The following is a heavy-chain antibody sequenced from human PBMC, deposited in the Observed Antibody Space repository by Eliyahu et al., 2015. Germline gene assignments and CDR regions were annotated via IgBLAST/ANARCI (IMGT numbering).Heavy chain of an antibody. J-gene: IGHJ6*02. Sequence: EVQLVESGGGLVQPGGSLRLSCAASGFPFXSYXXXWVRXTTGKGLXGVXAIGTAGDTYYPGSVKGRFTIPRENAKSSLYLQMNSLRAGDTAVYYCARAIARSNGYVPPARYYYFYGMDVWGQGTTVTVSS. D-gene: IGHD5-12*01. CDR2: IGTAGDT. CDR1: GFPFXSYX. CDR3: ARAIARSNGYVPPARYYYFYGMDV. V-gene: IGHV3-13*01.